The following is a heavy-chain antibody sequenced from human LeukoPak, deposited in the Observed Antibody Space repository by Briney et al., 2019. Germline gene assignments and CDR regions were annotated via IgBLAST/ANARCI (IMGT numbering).Heavy chain of an antibody. Sequence: PGASLRLSCAASGLSPSNYYLSCFRQAPGRRLQWVSYISNFGSTTHHADSVKGRFTISRDNAKNSLYLQMNSLSAEDTAVYYCASDISNKGFDYWGQGTLVTVSS. D-gene: IGHD3-3*02. V-gene: IGHV3-11*04. CDR2: ISNFGSTT. J-gene: IGHJ4*02. CDR1: GLSPSNYY. CDR3: ASDISNKGFDY.